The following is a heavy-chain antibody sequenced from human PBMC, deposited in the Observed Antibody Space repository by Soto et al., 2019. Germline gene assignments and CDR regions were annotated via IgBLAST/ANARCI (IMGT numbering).Heavy chain of an antibody. CDR2: IWYNGSNK. V-gene: IGHV3-33*01. CDR1: GFNFSSYG. J-gene: IGHJ4*02. D-gene: IGHD3-3*01. CDR3: AREFGAANFDY. Sequence: LSPFCSASGFNFSSYGMQWVRQAPGKGLEWVAVIWYNGSNKYYADSVKDRLTISRDNSKNTLYLQMNSLRAGDTGVYYCAREFGAANFDYWSQGTLDT.